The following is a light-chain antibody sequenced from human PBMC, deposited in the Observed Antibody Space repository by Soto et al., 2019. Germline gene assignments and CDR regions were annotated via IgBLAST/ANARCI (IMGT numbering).Light chain of an antibody. J-gene: IGKJ3*01. Sequence: EIVLTQSPGTLSLSPGERATLSCRASQSLGDNYLAWYQQKPGQAPRLLIYGASSRATGIPDRFSASGSRTDCTLTITRREPEDFAVYYCEQYGSSAGAFGPGTKVDLK. CDR1: QSLGDNY. CDR2: GAS. V-gene: IGKV3-20*01. CDR3: EQYGSSAGA.